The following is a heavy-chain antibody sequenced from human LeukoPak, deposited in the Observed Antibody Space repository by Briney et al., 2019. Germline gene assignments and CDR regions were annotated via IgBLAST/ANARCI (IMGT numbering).Heavy chain of an antibody. CDR3: ARDEDGDYPNDY. D-gene: IGHD4-17*01. J-gene: IGHJ4*02. CDR2: TIPIFGTA. Sequence: ASVKVSCKASGGTFSSYAISWVGQAPGQGLNWMGRTIPIFGTANYAQKFQGRVTITTDESTSTAYMELSSLRSEDTAVYYCARDEDGDYPNDYWGQGTLVTVSS. V-gene: IGHV1-69*05. CDR1: GGTFSSYA.